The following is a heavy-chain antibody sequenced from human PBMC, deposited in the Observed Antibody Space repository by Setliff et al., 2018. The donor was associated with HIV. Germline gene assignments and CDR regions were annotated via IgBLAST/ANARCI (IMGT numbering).Heavy chain of an antibody. D-gene: IGHD2-15*01. J-gene: IGHJ6*03. V-gene: IGHV1-2*02. CDR2: VIPDTGKT. CDR1: GYSFSEYY. Sequence: ASVKVSCKASGYSFSEYYTHWVRQAPGQGLEWMGWVIPDTGKTYYAQKFQGRVTMTSDTSINTAYMEVSWLTSDDTAIYYCARDLAYCSGGSCYRPFIYYFYYMDVWGNGATVTVSS. CDR3: ARDLAYCSGGSCYRPFIYYFYYMDV.